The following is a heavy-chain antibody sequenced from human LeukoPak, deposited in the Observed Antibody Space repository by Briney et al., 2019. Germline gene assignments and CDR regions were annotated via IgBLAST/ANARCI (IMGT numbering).Heavy chain of an antibody. CDR2: FYYSGST. V-gene: IGHV4-39*01. Sequence: SESLSLTCTVSGVSISSSSYYWGWFLLPPGKRLEWMGTFYYSGSTYYNPFLKSRVTISVETSKNQVSLKLSSVTAADTAVYYCVGGIVVVTAESNYFDYWGQGTLVTVSS. J-gene: IGHJ4*02. CDR3: VGGIVVVTAESNYFDY. D-gene: IGHD2-2*01. CDR1: GVSISSSSYY.